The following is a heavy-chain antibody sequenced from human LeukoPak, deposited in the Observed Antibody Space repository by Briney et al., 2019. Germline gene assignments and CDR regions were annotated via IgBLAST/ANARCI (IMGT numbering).Heavy chain of an antibody. D-gene: IGHD4-17*01. CDR2: IYYSGST. Sequence: PSETLSLTCTVSGGSISSGDCYWSWIRQPPGKGLEWIGYIYYSGSTYYNPSLKSRVTISVDTSKNQFSLKLSSVTAADTAVYYCARSQPDDYGDYVDYWGQGTLVTVSS. J-gene: IGHJ4*02. CDR3: ARSQPDDYGDYVDY. V-gene: IGHV4-30-4*01. CDR1: GGSISSGDCY.